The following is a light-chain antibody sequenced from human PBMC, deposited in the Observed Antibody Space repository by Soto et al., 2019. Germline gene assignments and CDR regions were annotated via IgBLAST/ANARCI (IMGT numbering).Light chain of an antibody. J-gene: IGKJ1*01. V-gene: IGKV3-15*01. CDR1: QSLRSS. CDR3: QQYNNWPQT. CDR2: DAS. Sequence: ETMMMQSPDTLSVSIGERATLSCRASQSLRSSLAWYQQKPGQAPRLLIYDASTRATGIPARFSGSGSGTDFTLTISGLQSEDFAVYYCQQYNNWPQTFGQGTMVDI.